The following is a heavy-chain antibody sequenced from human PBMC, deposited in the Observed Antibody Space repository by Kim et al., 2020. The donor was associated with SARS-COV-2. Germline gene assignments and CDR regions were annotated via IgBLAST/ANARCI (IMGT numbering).Heavy chain of an antibody. D-gene: IGHD3-10*01. CDR3: ARDLAHSTYDYGSCSYIY. CDR2: IYSGGST. Sequence: GGSLRLSCAASGFAVSSNYMSWVRQAPGKGLEWVSVIYSGGSTYYADSVKGRFTISRDNSKNTLYLQMNSLRAEDTAVYYCARDLAHSTYDYGSCSYIYCGQGSLVTVSS. CDR1: GFAVSSNY. J-gene: IGHJ4*02. V-gene: IGHV3-53*01.